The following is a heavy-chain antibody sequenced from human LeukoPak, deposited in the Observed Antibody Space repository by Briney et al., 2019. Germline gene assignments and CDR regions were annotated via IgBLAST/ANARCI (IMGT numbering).Heavy chain of an antibody. Sequence: ASVKVSCKASGYTFTGYYMHWVRQAPGQGLEWMGRINPNSGGTNYAQKFQGRVTMTRDTSISTAYMELSRLRSDDTAVYCCARIQYYYDSSGYWITGAFDIWGQGTMVTVSS. CDR3: ARIQYYYDSSGYWITGAFDI. J-gene: IGHJ3*02. D-gene: IGHD3-22*01. CDR2: INPNSGGT. V-gene: IGHV1-2*06. CDR1: GYTFTGYY.